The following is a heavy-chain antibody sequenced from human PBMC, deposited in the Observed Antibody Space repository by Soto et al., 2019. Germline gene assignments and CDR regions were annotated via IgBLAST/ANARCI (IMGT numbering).Heavy chain of an antibody. CDR1: GFTFSSFA. V-gene: IGHV3-23*01. Sequence: GGSLRLSCAASGFTFSSFAMSWVRQAPGEGLEWISAITGSGDDTFHADSVRGRFSISRDNSKNTLFLQMNSLRAEGTAVYYCAKGSSSSRPYYFDYWGQGTLVTVSS. J-gene: IGHJ4*02. CDR3: AKGSSSSRPYYFDY. CDR2: ITGSGDDT. D-gene: IGHD6-6*01.